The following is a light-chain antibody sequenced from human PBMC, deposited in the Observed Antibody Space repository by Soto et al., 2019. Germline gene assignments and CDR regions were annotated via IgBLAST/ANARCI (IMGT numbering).Light chain of an antibody. CDR1: NSDVGAFNY. V-gene: IGLV2-14*01. CDR2: DVT. CDR3: TSYTIVIHIL. Sequence: QSALTQPASVSGSPGQSITIPCTGTNSDVGAFNYVSWYQQHPGKAPKLMVFDVTNRPSGVSHRFSGSKSGNTASLTISGLQAEDEADYYCTSYTIVIHILFGGGTKLTVL. J-gene: IGLJ2*01.